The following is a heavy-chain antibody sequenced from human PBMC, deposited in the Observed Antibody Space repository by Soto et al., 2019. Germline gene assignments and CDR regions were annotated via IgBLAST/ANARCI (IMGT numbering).Heavy chain of an antibody. D-gene: IGHD3-3*01. V-gene: IGHV4-30-4*01. CDR3: ASSPSYYDFWSGPPSI. J-gene: IGHJ6*02. Sequence: QVQLQESGPGLVKPSQTLSLTCTVSGGSISSGDYYWSWIRQPPGKGLEWIGYIYYSGSTYYNPSLKSRVTISXXTXKXXFSLKLSSVTAADTAVYYCASSPSYYDFWSGPPSIWGQGTTVTVSS. CDR1: GGSISSGDYY. CDR2: IYYSGST.